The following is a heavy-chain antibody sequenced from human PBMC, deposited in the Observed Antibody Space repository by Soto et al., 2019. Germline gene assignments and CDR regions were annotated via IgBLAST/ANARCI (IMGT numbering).Heavy chain of an antibody. CDR2: IIPIFGTA. J-gene: IGHJ4*02. V-gene: IGHV1-69*13. CDR1: GGTFSSYA. CDR3: ARGGVQLWDSDFDY. Sequence: SVKVSCKASGGTFSSYAISWVRQAPGQGLEWMGGIIPIFGTANYAQKFQGRVTITADESTSTAYMELSSLRSEETAVYYCARGGVQLWDSDFDYWGQGTLVTVSS. D-gene: IGHD5-18*01.